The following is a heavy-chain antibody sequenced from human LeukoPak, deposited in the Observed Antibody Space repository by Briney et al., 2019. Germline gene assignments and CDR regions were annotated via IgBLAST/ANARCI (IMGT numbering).Heavy chain of an antibody. D-gene: IGHD1-14*01. J-gene: IGHJ4*02. CDR1: AFTFGGYG. V-gene: IGHV3-33*01. CDR2: IAYDGSRA. Sequence: GGSLRLSCAGSAFTFGGYGMHWFRQTPGKGLEWVAVIAYDGSRAFYADSVKGRFTISRDNSKNTMSVQMDDLRAEDTAVYYCTRYNNDHFDYWGQGTLVTVSS. CDR3: TRYNNDHFDY.